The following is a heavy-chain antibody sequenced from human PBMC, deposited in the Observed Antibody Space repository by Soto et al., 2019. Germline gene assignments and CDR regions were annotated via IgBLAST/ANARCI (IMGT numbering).Heavy chain of an antibody. J-gene: IGHJ4*02. CDR2: ISYDGSNR. V-gene: IGHV3-30*18. CDR3: AKDGNYYDSRIHHEGTDY. CDR1: GFTFSGYG. Sequence: PGGSLRLSCAASGFTFSGYGMHWVRQAPGKGLEWVAVISYDGSNRYYADSVKGRFTISRDNSKNTLYLQMNSLRAEDTAVYYCAKDGNYYDSRIHHEGTDYWGQGTLVTVSS. D-gene: IGHD3-22*01.